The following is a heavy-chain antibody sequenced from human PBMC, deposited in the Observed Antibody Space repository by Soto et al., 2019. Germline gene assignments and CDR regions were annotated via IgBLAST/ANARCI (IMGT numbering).Heavy chain of an antibody. J-gene: IGHJ5*02. Sequence: QLQLQESGPGLVKPSETLSLTCTVSGGSISSRGYYWGWIRQPPGKGLEWIGTIYYSGSTYYNPSLKSRVTISVDTSKNQFSLKLSSVTAADTAVYYCATSNWFDPWGQGTRGTVSS. V-gene: IGHV4-39*01. CDR1: GGSISSRGYY. CDR2: IYYSGST. CDR3: ATSNWFDP.